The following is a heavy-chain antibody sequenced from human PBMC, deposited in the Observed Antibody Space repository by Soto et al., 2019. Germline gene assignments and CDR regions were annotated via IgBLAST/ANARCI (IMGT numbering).Heavy chain of an antibody. V-gene: IGHV1-69*12. CDR2: IIPIFGTA. D-gene: IGHD6-13*01. Sequence: QVQLVQSGAEVKKPGSSVKVSCKASGGTFSSYAISWVRQAPGQGLEWMGGIIPIFGTANYAQKFQGRVTITADESTSTDYIELNSLRYEDTDVYYCAREPEAAEGLYWFDPWGQGTLVTVSS. CDR3: AREPEAAEGLYWFDP. CDR1: GGTFSSYA. J-gene: IGHJ5*02.